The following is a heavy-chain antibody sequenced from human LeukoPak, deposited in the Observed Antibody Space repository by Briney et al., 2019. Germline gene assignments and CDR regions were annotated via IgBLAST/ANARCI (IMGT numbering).Heavy chain of an antibody. CDR1: RYTFLAYY. J-gene: IGHJ5*02. D-gene: IGHD5-24*01. CDR2: INPNTGAT. CDR3: AREGETAIDTNWFDP. Sequence: GASVKVSCKGSRYTFLAYYLHSVRQAPGQGLEWMGWINPNTGATNYAQRFQGRVTMTRDTSASTAHMELISIRTDSAPVYYCAREGETAIDTNWFDPWGQGSLVTVFS. V-gene: IGHV1-2*02.